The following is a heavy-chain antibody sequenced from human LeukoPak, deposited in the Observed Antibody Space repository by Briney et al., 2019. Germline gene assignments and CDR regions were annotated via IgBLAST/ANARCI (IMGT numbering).Heavy chain of an antibody. CDR1: GYTFTNYY. Sequence: ASVKVSCKASGYTFTNYYMHWVRQAPGQGLEWMGLINPSGGSASSAQEFQGRLMMTRDTSTSTVYMELSSLRSEDTAVYYCARATGDCSSTSCRNNWFDPWGQGTLVTVSS. CDR2: INPSGGSA. D-gene: IGHD2-2*01. V-gene: IGHV1-46*01. J-gene: IGHJ5*02. CDR3: ARATGDCSSTSCRNNWFDP.